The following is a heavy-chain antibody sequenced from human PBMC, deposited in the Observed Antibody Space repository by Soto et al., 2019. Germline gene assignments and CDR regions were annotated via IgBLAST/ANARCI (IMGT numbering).Heavy chain of an antibody. V-gene: IGHV3-7*01. D-gene: IGHD1-20*01. CDR2: IKPDGSEQ. CDR3: ARGNWNYYYGFDV. Sequence: PGGSLRLSCAASEITFDKYYMTWVRQAPGKGPEWVANIKPDGSEQYYVDSVKGRFTISRDNANNSLYLQMNSLRAEDTAVYFCARGNWNYYYGFDVWGQGTTVTVSS. CDR1: EITFDKYY. J-gene: IGHJ6*02.